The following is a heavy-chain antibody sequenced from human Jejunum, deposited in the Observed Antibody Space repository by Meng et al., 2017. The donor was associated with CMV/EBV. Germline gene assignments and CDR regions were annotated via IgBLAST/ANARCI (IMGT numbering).Heavy chain of an antibody. CDR2: IRYDGGER. CDR3: AKARQCED. J-gene: IGHJ4*02. V-gene: IGHV3-7*03. CDR1: GFNFKDYW. Sequence: SCAASGFNFKDYWMDWVRQAPGRGLEWVANIRYDGGERYYVNSVEGRFFIYRDNARNTLYLQMSSLRVEDTAVYYCAKARQCEDWGQGTLVTVSS.